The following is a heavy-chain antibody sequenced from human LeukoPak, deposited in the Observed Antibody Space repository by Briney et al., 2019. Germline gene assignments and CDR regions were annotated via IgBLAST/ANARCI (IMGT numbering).Heavy chain of an antibody. V-gene: IGHV4-59*01. CDR1: GGSISSYY. CDR3: ARASKGVRGVILFDY. J-gene: IGHJ4*02. Sequence: PSETLSLTCTVSGGSISSYYWSWIRQPPGKGLEWIGYIYYSGSTNFNPSLKSRVTISVDTSKNQFSLKLSSVTAADTAVYYCARASKGVRGVILFDYWGQGTLVAVSS. CDR2: IYYSGST. D-gene: IGHD3-10*01.